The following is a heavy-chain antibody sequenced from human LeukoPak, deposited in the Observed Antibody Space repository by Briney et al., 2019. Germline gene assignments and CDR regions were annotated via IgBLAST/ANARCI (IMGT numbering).Heavy chain of an antibody. J-gene: IGHJ6*03. CDR2: NSGST. CDR3: ARAIRRYSSSWYGNYYYYMDV. CDR1: GGSISTSNYY. D-gene: IGHD6-13*01. Sequence: SETLSLTCTVPGGSISTSNYYWGWIRQPPGKGLEWIGNNSGSTYYSPSVKSRVTISLDTSRNQFSLKLNSVTAADTAVYYCARAIRRYSSSWYGNYYYYMDVWGKGTTVTVSS. V-gene: IGHV4-39*07.